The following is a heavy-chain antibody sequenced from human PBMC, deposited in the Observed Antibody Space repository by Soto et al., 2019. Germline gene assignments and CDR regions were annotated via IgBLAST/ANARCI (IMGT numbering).Heavy chain of an antibody. CDR1: GFNFISYG. J-gene: IGHJ4*02. V-gene: IGHV3-30-3*01. D-gene: IGHD6-19*01. CDR2: ISYDGSNK. Sequence: VGSLRLPWAAVGFNFISYGMHWVRKAPGKGLEWVAVISYDGSNKYYADSVKGRFTISRDNSKNTLYLQMNSLRAEDTAVYYCAREGGVGRWLVHRYFDYWGQGTLVTVSS. CDR3: AREGGVGRWLVHRYFDY.